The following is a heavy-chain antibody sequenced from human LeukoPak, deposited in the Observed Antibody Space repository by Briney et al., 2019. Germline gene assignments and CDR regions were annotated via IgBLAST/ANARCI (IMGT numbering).Heavy chain of an antibody. V-gene: IGHV4-4*07. CDR2: IYISGET. D-gene: IGHD3/OR15-3a*01. CDR3: ASGIQWTGNNY. CDR1: GASLTSYY. J-gene: IGHJ4*02. Sequence: SETLSLTCTVSGASLTSYYWTWVRQPPGKGLEWIGRIYISGETNYNPSLKSRATVPLDTSKNQISLKLISVTAADTAVYYCASGIQWTGNNYWGQGTLVTVSS.